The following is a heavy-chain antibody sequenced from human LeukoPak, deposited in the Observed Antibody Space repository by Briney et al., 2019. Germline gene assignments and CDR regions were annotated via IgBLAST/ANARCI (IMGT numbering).Heavy chain of an antibody. CDR2: IGSDNKP. CDR1: GFTFSAYA. V-gene: IGHV3-23*01. J-gene: IGHJ6*02. CDR3: ARDLHYYEAMDV. Sequence: GGSLRPSCEASGFTFSAYAMTWVRQAPGQGLEWVSSIGSDNKPHYSESVKGRFAISRDNSKSMLFLQLNSLRAEDTALYYCARDLHYYEAMDVWLQGTTFSVSS.